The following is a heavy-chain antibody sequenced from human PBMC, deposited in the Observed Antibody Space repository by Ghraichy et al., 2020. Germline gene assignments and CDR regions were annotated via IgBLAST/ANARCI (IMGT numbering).Heavy chain of an antibody. Sequence: LSLTCAASGFSFSNAWMSWVRQAPGKGLELVGRIKSKRDGGTTDYAAPVKGRFTISRDDSKNTLYLQLTSLKTEDTAVYFCFKMTGTFNWGQGTLVTVSS. CDR2: IKSKRDGGTT. CDR3: FKMTGTFN. J-gene: IGHJ4*02. D-gene: IGHD1/OR15-1a*01. V-gene: IGHV3-15*01. CDR1: GFSFSNAW.